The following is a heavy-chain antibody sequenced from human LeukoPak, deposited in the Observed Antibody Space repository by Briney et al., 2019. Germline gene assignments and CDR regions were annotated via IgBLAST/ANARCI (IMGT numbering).Heavy chain of an antibody. CDR1: GYTFTGYY. CDR2: INPNSGGT. D-gene: IGHD3-22*01. V-gene: IGHV1-2*02. J-gene: IGHJ4*02. CDR3: ARTKYYYDSSGYYDY. Sequence: ASVKVSCKASGYTFTGYYMHWVRQAPGQGLEWMGWINPNSGGTNYAQKFQGRVTMTRDTYISTAYMELSRLRSDDTAVYYCARTKYYYDSSGYYDYWGQGTLVTVSS.